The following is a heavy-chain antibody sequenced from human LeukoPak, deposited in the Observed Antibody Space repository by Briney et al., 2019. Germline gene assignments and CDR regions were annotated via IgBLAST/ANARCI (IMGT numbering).Heavy chain of an antibody. D-gene: IGHD1-26*01. CDR1: GFTFSDYN. CDR3: AKDIASGSYYGAPDY. V-gene: IGHV3-43D*03. J-gene: IGHJ4*02. CDR2: ISWDGGST. Sequence: GGSLRLSCAVSGFTFSDYNMIWVRQAPGRGLEWVSLISWDGGSTYYADSVKGRFTISRDNSKNSLYLQMNSLRAEDTALYYCAKDIASGSYYGAPDYWGQGTLVTVSS.